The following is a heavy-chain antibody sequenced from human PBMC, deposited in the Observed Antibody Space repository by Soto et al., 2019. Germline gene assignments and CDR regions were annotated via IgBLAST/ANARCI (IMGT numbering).Heavy chain of an antibody. V-gene: IGHV3-7*03. CDR3: ARSNYDFWSGGSLDI. Sequence: PGGSLRLSCAASGFSFSSYLMNWVRQAPGKGLEWVANIKQDGSQKYYVDSVKGRFTISRDNAKNSLYPQMNSLRAEDTAIYYCARSNYDFWSGGSLDIWGQGTMVTVSS. J-gene: IGHJ3*02. CDR1: GFSFSSYL. CDR2: IKQDGSQK. D-gene: IGHD3-3*01.